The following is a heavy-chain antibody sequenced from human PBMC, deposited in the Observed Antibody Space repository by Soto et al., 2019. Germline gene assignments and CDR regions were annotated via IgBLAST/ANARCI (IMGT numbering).Heavy chain of an antibody. J-gene: IGHJ4*02. Sequence: GGSLRLSCAASGFTFSSYAMSWVRQAPGKGLEWVSAISGSGGSTYYADSVKGRFTISRDNSKNTLYLQMNSLRAEDTAVYYCAKDRDYDSSGYSFDYWGQGTLVTGLL. CDR2: ISGSGGST. V-gene: IGHV3-23*01. D-gene: IGHD3-22*01. CDR3: AKDRDYDSSGYSFDY. CDR1: GFTFSSYA.